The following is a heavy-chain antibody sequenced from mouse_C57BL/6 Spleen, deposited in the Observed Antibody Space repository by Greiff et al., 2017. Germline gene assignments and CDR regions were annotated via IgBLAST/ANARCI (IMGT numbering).Heavy chain of an antibody. CDR3: AREGDAYYFDY. D-gene: IGHD3-3*01. Sequence: QVQLQQSGAELVKPGASVKMSCKASGYTFTSYWITWVKQRPGQGLEWIGDIYPGSGSTNYNEKFKSKATLTVDKSSSTAYMQLSSLTSEDSAVYYCAREGDAYYFDYWGQGTTLTVSS. J-gene: IGHJ2*01. CDR2: IYPGSGST. CDR1: GYTFTSYW. V-gene: IGHV1-55*01.